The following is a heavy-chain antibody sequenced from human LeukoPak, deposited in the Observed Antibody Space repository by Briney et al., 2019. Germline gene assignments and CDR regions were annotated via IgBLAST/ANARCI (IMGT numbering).Heavy chain of an antibody. CDR1: GFTFSDYV. CDR2: INHNGEMI. D-gene: IGHD3-9*01. J-gene: IGHJ4*02. Sequence: GGSLRLSCAASGFTFSDYVMSWVRQAPGKGLERGSYINHNGEMIYYADSVKGRFTISRDTAKKTLYLQMNSLRDDDTALYYCVRDNDWAFHYWGQGTLVTVSS. CDR3: VRDNDWAFHY. V-gene: IGHV3-48*02.